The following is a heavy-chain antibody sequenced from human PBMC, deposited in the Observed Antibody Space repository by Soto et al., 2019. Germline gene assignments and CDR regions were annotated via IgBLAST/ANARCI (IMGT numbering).Heavy chain of an antibody. Sequence: SVKGSCKASGGTFSSYTISWVRQAPGQGLEWMGRIIPILGIANYAQKFQGRVTITADKSTSTAYMELSSLRSEDTAVYYCARGEIRRLDNWFDPWGQGTLVTVSS. CDR3: ARGEIRRLDNWFDP. CDR1: GGTFSSYT. CDR2: IIPILGIA. V-gene: IGHV1-69*02. D-gene: IGHD6-25*01. J-gene: IGHJ5*02.